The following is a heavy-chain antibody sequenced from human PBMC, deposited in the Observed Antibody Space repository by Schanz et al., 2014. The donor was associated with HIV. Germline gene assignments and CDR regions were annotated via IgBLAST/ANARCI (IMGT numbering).Heavy chain of an antibody. CDR1: GFTFSNYG. D-gene: IGHD2-2*01. J-gene: IGHJ6*02. Sequence: QVQVVESGGGVVRPGRSLRLSCAVSGFTFSNYGMHWVRQAPGKGLEWMAVITYDGSNKYYADSVKGRFTISRDNSKNTLYLQMNSLRADDTAVYYCARDLGIVVVPATGAGMDVWGQGTTVTVS. V-gene: IGHV3-33*05. CDR3: ARDLGIVVVPATGAGMDV. CDR2: ITYDGSNK.